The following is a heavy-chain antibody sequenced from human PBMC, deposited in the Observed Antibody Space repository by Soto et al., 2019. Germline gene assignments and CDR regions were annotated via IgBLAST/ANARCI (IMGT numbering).Heavy chain of an antibody. V-gene: IGHV1-18*01. CDR2: ISPYNSNT. CDR3: ARTWGDCTQGVCYDY. Sequence: QVQLVQSEAEVREPGASVKVSCKASGYIFINYGISWMRQAPGQGLEWMGWISPYNSNTHYAQSLLGRVTVTRDTSTSTAYMELRSLRSDDTAVYYCARTWGDCTQGVCYDYWGQGTLVTVSS. D-gene: IGHD2-8*01. J-gene: IGHJ4*02. CDR1: GYIFINYG.